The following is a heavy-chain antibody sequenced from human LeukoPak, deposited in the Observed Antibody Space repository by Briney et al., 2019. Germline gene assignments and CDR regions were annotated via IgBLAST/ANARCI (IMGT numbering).Heavy chain of an antibody. CDR1: GGSISSSSYY. CDR2: ISYSGST. D-gene: IGHD5-12*01. V-gene: IGHV4-61*05. Sequence: PSETLSLTCTVSGGSISSSSYYWGWIRQPPGKGLEWIGYISYSGSTNYNPSLKSRVTTSLDTSKNQFSLKLRSVTAADTAVYYCARGFDSKSTYFDYWGQGTLVTVSS. J-gene: IGHJ4*02. CDR3: ARGFDSKSTYFDY.